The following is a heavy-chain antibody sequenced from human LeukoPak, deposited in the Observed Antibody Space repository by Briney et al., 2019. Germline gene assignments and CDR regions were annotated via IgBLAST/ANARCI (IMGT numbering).Heavy chain of an antibody. CDR1: GGSISSGDYY. V-gene: IGHV4-30-4*08. D-gene: IGHD5-24*01. CDR3: AREVRDGYNFLHY. J-gene: IGHJ4*02. CDR2: IYYSGST. Sequence: SETLSLTCTVSGGSISSGDYYWSWIRQPPGKGLEWIGYIYYSGSTYYNPSLKSRVTISVDTSKNQFSLKLSSVTAADTAVYYCAREVRDGYNFLHYWGQGTLVTVSS.